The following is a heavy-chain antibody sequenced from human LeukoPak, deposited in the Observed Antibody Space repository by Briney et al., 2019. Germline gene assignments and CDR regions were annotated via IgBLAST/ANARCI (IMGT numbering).Heavy chain of an antibody. CDR1: GGTFGSYA. J-gene: IGHJ3*02. D-gene: IGHD3-16*01. Sequence: GASVKVSCKASGGTFGSYAISWVRQATGQGLEWMGGIIPIFGTANYAQKFQGRVTITTDESTSTAYMELSSLRSEDTAVYYCARDSLGAHGAFDIWGQGTMVTVS. CDR2: IIPIFGTA. CDR3: ARDSLGAHGAFDI. V-gene: IGHV1-69*05.